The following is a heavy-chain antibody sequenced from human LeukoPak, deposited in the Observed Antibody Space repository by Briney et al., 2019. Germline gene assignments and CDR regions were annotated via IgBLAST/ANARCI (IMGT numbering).Heavy chain of an antibody. CDR3: ARAGTGLDY. CDR1: GFTFSSYS. CDR2: ISSSSSYI. V-gene: IGHV3-21*01. J-gene: IGHJ4*02. Sequence: GGSLRLSCAASGFTFSSYSMNWVRQALGKGLEWVSSISSSSSYIYYADSVKGRLTISRDNAKNSLYLQMNNLRAEDTAVYYCARAGTGLDYWGQGTLVTVSS. D-gene: IGHD2-8*02.